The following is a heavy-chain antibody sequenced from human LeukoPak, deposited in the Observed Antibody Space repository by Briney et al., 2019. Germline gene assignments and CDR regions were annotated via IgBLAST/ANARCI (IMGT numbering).Heavy chain of an antibody. J-gene: IGHJ4*02. V-gene: IGHV1-46*01. CDR2: INPSGGST. D-gene: IGHD5-12*01. CDR1: GYTFASYY. Sequence: ASVKVSCKASGYTFASYYMHWVRQAPGQGLEWMGIINPSGGSTSYAQKFQGRVTMTRDTSTSTVYMELSSLRSEDTAVYYCARELNSGYSGYDYFDYWGQGTLVTVSS. CDR3: ARELNSGYSGYDYFDY.